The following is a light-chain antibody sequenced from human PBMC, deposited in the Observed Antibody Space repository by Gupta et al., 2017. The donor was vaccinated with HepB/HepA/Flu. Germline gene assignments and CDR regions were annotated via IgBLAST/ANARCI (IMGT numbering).Light chain of an antibody. Sequence: SVLTLPPHAPRTPGQRVTSSCSGTSTNIGDNTVNSYQQHHGAAPKLLIYNNSKRPSGVPDRFSGSKSGASASLAISGLQSEDDADYYCAAWDDSLNGVVFGGGTDLTVL. CDR2: NNS. CDR3: AAWDDSLNGVV. J-gene: IGLJ3*02. CDR1: STNIGDNT. V-gene: IGLV1-44*01.